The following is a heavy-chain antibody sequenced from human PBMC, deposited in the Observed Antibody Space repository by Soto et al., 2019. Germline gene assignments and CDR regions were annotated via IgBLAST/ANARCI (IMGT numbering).Heavy chain of an antibody. CDR2: ISHDENNK. Sequence: GGSLRLSCVASGFTFSSSALHWVRQAPGKGLEWVAVISHDENNKYYADSVKGRFTISRDNSKNTLYLQMNSLRAEDAAVFYCAKESTSGTTLDYWGQGTLVTVSS. J-gene: IGHJ4*02. V-gene: IGHV3-30-3*01. CDR3: AKESTSGTTLDY. D-gene: IGHD2-2*01. CDR1: GFTFSSSA.